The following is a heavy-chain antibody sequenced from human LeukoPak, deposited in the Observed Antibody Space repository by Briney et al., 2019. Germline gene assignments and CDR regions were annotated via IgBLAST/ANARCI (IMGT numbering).Heavy chain of an antibody. V-gene: IGHV3-74*01. CDR1: GFTFSSYW. D-gene: IGHD1-26*01. CDR3: ARSTWEVTGGPDY. Sequence: GGSLRLSCAASGFTFSSYWMHWVRQAPGKGLMWVSRINSDGSSTNYADSVEGRFTISRDNAKNTLYLQMNSLRAEDTAVYYCARSTWEVTGGPDYWGQGTLVTVSS. CDR2: INSDGSST. J-gene: IGHJ4*02.